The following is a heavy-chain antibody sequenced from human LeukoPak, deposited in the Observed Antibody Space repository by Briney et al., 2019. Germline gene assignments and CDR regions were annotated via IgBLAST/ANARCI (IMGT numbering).Heavy chain of an antibody. D-gene: IGHD1-26*01. Sequence: GGSLRLSCAASGFTFSSYTMNWVRQAPGKGPEWVSSITSSSSYIYYADSVKGRFTISRDNARNSLYLQMNSLRAEDTALYYCAKSRGSYWVPEFDYWGQGTLVTVSS. CDR2: ITSSSSYI. J-gene: IGHJ4*02. CDR3: AKSRGSYWVPEFDY. V-gene: IGHV3-21*01. CDR1: GFTFSSYT.